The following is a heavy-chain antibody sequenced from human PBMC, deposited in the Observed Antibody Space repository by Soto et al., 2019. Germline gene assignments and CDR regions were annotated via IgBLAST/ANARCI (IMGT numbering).Heavy chain of an antibody. D-gene: IGHD6-13*01. J-gene: IGHJ6*03. CDR2: ISSSGSTI. V-gene: IGHV3-11*01. Sequence: QVQLVESGGGLVKPGGSLRLSCAASGFTFSDYYMSWIRQAPGKGLEGVSYISSSGSTIYYADSVKGRLTISRDDNKNTLQLQIKSRRGDDDAVSYCSARGEQQLLQEEDYYYYMDVWGKGTTVTVSS. CDR3: SARGEQQLLQEEDYYYYMDV. CDR1: GFTFSDYY.